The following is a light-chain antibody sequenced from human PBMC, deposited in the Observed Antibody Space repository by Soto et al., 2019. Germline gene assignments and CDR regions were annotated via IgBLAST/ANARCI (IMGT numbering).Light chain of an antibody. J-gene: IGKJ5*01. Sequence: DSQMTQSPFSVSASVGDRVTIACRASQGIGSWLAWYQQKPGKAPKPLIYAASSLQSGVPSRFNGSGSGTDFTLTISSLQLEDFASYYCQQADSFPITFGQGTRLEIK. CDR2: AAS. V-gene: IGKV1D-12*01. CDR1: QGIGSW. CDR3: QQADSFPIT.